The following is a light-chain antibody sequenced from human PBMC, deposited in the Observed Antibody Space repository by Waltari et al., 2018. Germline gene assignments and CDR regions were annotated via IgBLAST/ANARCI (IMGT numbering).Light chain of an antibody. J-gene: IGKJ1*01. CDR3: QQYYSTPRT. Sequence: DIVMTQSPDSLAVSLGERATINCKYSQSVLYSSNNKNYLAWYQQKPGQPPKRLMYWASTRESGVPDRFSGSGSGTDFTLTVSSLQAEDVAVYYCQQYYSTPRTFGQGTKVEIK. CDR2: WAS. V-gene: IGKV4-1*01. CDR1: QSVLYSSNNKNY.